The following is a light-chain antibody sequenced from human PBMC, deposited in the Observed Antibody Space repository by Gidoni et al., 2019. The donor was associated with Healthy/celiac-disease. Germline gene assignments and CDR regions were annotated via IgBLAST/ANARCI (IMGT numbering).Light chain of an antibody. Sequence: DIQMTQSPSSLSASVGDRVTITCRASQSISSYLNWYQQKPGKAPKLLINAASSLQSGVPSRFSGSGSGTDFTLTISSLQPEDFATYYCQQSYSTLASFGQGTKVEIK. CDR3: QQSYSTLAS. CDR2: AAS. CDR1: QSISSY. J-gene: IGKJ1*01. V-gene: IGKV1-39*01.